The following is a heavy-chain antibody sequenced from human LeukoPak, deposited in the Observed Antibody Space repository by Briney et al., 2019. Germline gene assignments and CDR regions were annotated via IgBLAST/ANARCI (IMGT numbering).Heavy chain of an antibody. J-gene: IGHJ4*02. CDR1: GGTFSSYA. Sequence: ASVKVSCKASGGTFSSYAISWVRQAPGQGLEWMGWINPNSGATNYAQKFQGRVTMTRDTSISTAYMELGRLRSDDTAVYYCARARLRGIAVAGGDYWGQGTLVTVSS. D-gene: IGHD6-19*01. V-gene: IGHV1-2*02. CDR3: ARARLRGIAVAGGDY. CDR2: INPNSGAT.